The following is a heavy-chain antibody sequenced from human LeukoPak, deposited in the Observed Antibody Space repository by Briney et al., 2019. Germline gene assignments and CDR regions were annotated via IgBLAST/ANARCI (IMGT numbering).Heavy chain of an antibody. CDR2: IRSKANSYAT. CDR1: GFTFSGST. CDR3: AKGLGYYYYGMDV. D-gene: IGHD3-3*01. J-gene: IGHJ6*02. V-gene: IGHV3-73*01. Sequence: PGGSLRLSCAASGFTFSGSTMHWVRQASGKGLEWVGRIRSKANSYATVYTASVKGRFTISRDDSKNTAYLQMNSLKTEDTAVYYCAKGLGYYYYGMDVWGQGTTVTVSS.